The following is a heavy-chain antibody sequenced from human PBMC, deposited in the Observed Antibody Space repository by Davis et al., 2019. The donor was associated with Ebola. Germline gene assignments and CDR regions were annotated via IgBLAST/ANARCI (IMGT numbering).Heavy chain of an antibody. J-gene: IGHJ5*02. Sequence: GGSLRLSCATSGFSFMSYGMHWVRQTPGKGLEWVAAILYDGSKTYYVDSVEGRFTISRDNAKNSLYLQMNSLRAEDTAVYYCARGVMGIVGAWGQGTLVTVSS. CDR1: GFSFMSYG. D-gene: IGHD1-26*01. CDR2: ILYDGSKT. CDR3: ARGVMGIVGA. V-gene: IGHV3-33*08.